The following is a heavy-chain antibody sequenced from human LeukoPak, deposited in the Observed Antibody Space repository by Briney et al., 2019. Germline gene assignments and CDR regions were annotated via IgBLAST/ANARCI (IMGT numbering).Heavy chain of an antibody. D-gene: IGHD3-22*01. CDR2: ISYDGSNK. CDR1: GFTFSSYG. J-gene: IGHJ6*03. Sequence: PGGSLRLSCAASGFTFSSYGMHWVRQAPGKGLEWVAVISYDGSNKYYADSVKGRFTISRDNSKNTLYLQMSSLRAEDTAVYYCAKGVSSGYSNYYYMDVWGKGTTVTVSS. CDR3: AKGVSSGYSNYYYMDV. V-gene: IGHV3-30*18.